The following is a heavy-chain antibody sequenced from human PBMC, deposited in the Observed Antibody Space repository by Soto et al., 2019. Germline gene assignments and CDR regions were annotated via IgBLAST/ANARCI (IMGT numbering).Heavy chain of an antibody. CDR1: GGTFSSYA. J-gene: IGHJ6*02. CDR2: IIPIFGTA. V-gene: IGHV1-69*13. CDR3: ARDSSLRYFDWTDYYYYGMDV. Sequence: SVKVSCKASGGTFSSYAISWVRQAPRQGLEWMGGIIPIFGTANYAQKFQGRVTITADESTSTAYMELSSLRSEDTAVYYCARDSSLRYFDWTDYYYYGMDVWGQGTTVTVSS. D-gene: IGHD3-9*01.